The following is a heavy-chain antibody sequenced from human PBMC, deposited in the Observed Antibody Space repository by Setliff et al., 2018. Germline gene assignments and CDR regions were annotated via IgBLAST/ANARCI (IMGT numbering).Heavy chain of an antibody. CDR2: ISDGSHT. D-gene: IGHD2-2*01. CDR1: RFTFSSYS. Sequence: GGSLRLSCAASRFTFSSYSMSWVRQAPGKGLEWVSYISDGSHTAYADSVKGRFTISRDNAKNTLYLQMNSLEAEDTAVYYCARGGCSATSCLDYWGQGILVTVSS. CDR3: ARGGCSATSCLDY. V-gene: IGHV3-74*01. J-gene: IGHJ4*02.